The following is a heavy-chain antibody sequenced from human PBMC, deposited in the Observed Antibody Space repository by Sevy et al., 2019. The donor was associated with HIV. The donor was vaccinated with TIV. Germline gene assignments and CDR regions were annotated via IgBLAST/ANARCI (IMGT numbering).Heavy chain of an antibody. CDR1: GFTFSSYS. CDR3: ARDPAYYYDSSGYYYDY. CDR2: ISSSSSYI. J-gene: IGHJ4*02. V-gene: IGHV3-21*01. D-gene: IGHD3-22*01. Sequence: GGSLRLSCAASGFTFSSYSMNWVRQAPGKGLEWVSSISSSSSYIYYADSVKGRFTISRDNAKNSLYLQMNSLRAEHTAVYYCARDPAYYYDSSGYYYDYWGQGTLVTVSS.